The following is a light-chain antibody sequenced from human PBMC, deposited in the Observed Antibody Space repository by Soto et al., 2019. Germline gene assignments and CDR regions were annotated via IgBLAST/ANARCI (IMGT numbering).Light chain of an antibody. J-gene: IGLJ1*01. Sequence: VLTQPPSASGNPGQRLTISCSGSTSNILRNYVYWYRQFPGTAPRLLISMNDQRPSGVPDRFSGSKSGTSASPAISGLRSEDEADYYCASWDDSLSGYVFGTGTKVTVL. V-gene: IGLV1-47*01. CDR2: MND. CDR1: TSNILRNY. CDR3: ASWDDSLSGYV.